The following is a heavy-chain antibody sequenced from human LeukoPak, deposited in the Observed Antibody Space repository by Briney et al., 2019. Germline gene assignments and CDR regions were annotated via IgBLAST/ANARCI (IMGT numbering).Heavy chain of an antibody. CDR1: GGSFSGYY. CDR2: INHSGSS. J-gene: IGHJ4*02. CDR3: ARGGVAALY. D-gene: IGHD6-6*01. Sequence: SETLSLTCAVYGGSFSGYYWSWIRQPPGKGLEWIGEINHSGSSNYNPSLKSRVTISVDTSKNQFSLKLSSVTAADTAVYYCARGGVAALYWGQGTLVTVSS. V-gene: IGHV4-34*01.